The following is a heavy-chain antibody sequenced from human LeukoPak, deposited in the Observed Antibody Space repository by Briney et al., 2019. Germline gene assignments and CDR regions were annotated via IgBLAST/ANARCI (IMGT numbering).Heavy chain of an antibody. CDR3: ARARELGYFDY. J-gene: IGHJ4*02. CDR2: ISGSGGST. V-gene: IGHV3-23*01. CDR1: GFTFSSYA. Sequence: GGSLRLSCAASGFTFSSYAMSWVRQAPGKGLEWVSGISGSGGSTYYADSVKGRFTISRDNSKNTLYLQMNSLRAEDTAVYYCARARELGYFDYWGQGTLVTVSS. D-gene: IGHD6-13*01.